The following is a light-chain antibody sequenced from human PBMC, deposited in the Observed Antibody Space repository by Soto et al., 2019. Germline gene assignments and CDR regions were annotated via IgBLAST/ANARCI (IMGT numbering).Light chain of an antibody. CDR3: QRYGSSPT. Sequence: EILLTQSPGTLSLSPGERATLSCRASQTISSDYLAWYQQKPGQAPRLLIFGAATRAADIPDRFSGSGSGTDFTLTISRLEPEDFAVYYCQRYGSSPTFGQGTTGDIK. CDR1: QTISSDY. CDR2: GAA. V-gene: IGKV3-20*01. J-gene: IGKJ1*01.